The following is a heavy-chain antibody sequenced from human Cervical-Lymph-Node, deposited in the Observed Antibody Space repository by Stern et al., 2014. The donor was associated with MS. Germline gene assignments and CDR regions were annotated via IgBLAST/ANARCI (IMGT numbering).Heavy chain of an antibody. Sequence: VQLVQSGGGLVKPGGSLRLSCAASGFTFSSYSMNWVRQAPGKGLEWVSSISSSSSYIYYADSVKGRFTISRDNAKNSLYLQMNSLRAEDTAVYYCAREYYDFWSGRRGYFDYWGQGTLVTVSS. V-gene: IGHV3-21*01. D-gene: IGHD3-3*01. CDR2: ISSSSSYI. CDR3: AREYYDFWSGRRGYFDY. CDR1: GFTFSSYS. J-gene: IGHJ4*02.